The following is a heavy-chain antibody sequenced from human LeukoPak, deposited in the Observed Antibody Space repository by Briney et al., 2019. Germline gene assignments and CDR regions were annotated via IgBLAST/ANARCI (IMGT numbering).Heavy chain of an antibody. CDR1: GFTFSSYW. CDR3: AKDPGSSWYGWFDS. J-gene: IGHJ5*01. D-gene: IGHD6-13*01. V-gene: IGHV3-7*01. CDR2: MKQDGSEK. Sequence: GGSLRLSCAASGFTFSSYWMSWVRQAPGKGLEWVANMKQDGSEKYYVDSVKGRFTISRDNAKNSLYLQMNSLRAEDTAVYYCAKDPGSSWYGWFDSWGQGTLVTVSS.